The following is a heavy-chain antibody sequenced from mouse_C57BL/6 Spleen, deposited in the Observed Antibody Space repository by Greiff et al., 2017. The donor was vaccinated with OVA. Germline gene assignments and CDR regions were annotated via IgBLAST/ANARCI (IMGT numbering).Heavy chain of an antibody. CDR2: ISGGGGHT. CDR1: GFTFSSYT. Sequence: DVHLVESGGGLVKPGGSLKLSCAASGFTFSSYTMSWVRQTPEKRLEWVATISGGGGHTYYPDSVKGRFTISRDNAKNTLYLQMSSLRAEDTALYYCARSPYFDYWGQGTTLTVSS. CDR3: ARSPYFDY. J-gene: IGHJ2*01. V-gene: IGHV5-9*01.